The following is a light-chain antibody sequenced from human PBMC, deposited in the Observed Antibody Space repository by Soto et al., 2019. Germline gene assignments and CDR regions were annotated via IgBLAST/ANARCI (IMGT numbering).Light chain of an antibody. CDR1: QTISSS. Sequence: DIQMTQFPPTLSASIGDRVTITCRASQTISSSLAWYQQKPGKAPKLLIYKASTLGTGVPSRFSGSGSGTEFTLTIRRLQPDDCATYYCQQYDSYSPYTFGQVTRLEIK. V-gene: IGKV1-5*03. CDR2: KAS. CDR3: QQYDSYSPYT. J-gene: IGKJ2*01.